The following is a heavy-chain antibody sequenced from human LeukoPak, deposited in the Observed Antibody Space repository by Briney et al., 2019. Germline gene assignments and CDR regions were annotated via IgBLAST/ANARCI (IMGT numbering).Heavy chain of an antibody. D-gene: IGHD4-17*01. CDR3: AREGVTKGDY. V-gene: IGHV3-48*02. CDR1: GFTVSSNY. J-gene: IGHJ4*02. Sequence: GGSLRLSCAASGFTVSSNYMSWVRQAPGKGLEWVSYISSSSSTIYYADSVRGRFTISRDSAKNSLYLQMNSLRDEDTAVYYCAREGVTKGDYWGQGTLVTVSS. CDR2: ISSSSSTI.